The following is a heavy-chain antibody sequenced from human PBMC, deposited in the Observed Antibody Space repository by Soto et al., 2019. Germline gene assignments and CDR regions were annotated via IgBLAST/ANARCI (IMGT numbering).Heavy chain of an antibody. J-gene: IGHJ5*02. V-gene: IGHV3-30-3*01. Sequence: QVRLVESGGGVVQPGRSLRLSCTASGFSFSSYAMYWFRQPPGKGLEWVAVISHDGINKHYADSVKGRVTVSRDNSNHSLDLQLNSLRGEDTAMYYCARHMYSSDDFVQWFEPWGQGTLVTVSS. CDR1: GFSFSSYA. CDR2: ISHDGINK. CDR3: ARHMYSSDDFVQWFEP. D-gene: IGHD6-19*01.